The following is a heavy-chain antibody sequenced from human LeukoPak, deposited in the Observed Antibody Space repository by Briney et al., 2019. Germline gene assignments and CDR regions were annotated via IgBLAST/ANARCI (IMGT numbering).Heavy chain of an antibody. Sequence: SETLSLTCAVYGGSFSGYYWSWIRQPPGKGLEWIGEINHSGSTNYNPSLKSRVTISVDKSKNQFSLKLSSVTAADTAVYYCARRPVRYGFDPWGQGTLVTVSS. CDR1: GGSFSGYY. V-gene: IGHV4-34*01. D-gene: IGHD5-12*01. J-gene: IGHJ5*02. CDR2: INHSGST. CDR3: ARRPVRYGFDP.